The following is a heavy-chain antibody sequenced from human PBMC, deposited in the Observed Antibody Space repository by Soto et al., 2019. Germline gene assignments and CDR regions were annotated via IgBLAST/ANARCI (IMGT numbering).Heavy chain of an antibody. CDR3: ARVAADIASWLDP. D-gene: IGHD5-12*01. J-gene: IGHJ5*02. V-gene: IGHV4-34*01. CDR1: GVSFSGYY. Sequence: PSETLSLTCAVYGVSFSGYYWSWIRQPPGKGLEWIGEINHSGSTNYNPSLKSRVTISVDTPKNQLSLKLNSVTAADTAVYYCARVAADIASWLDPWGQGTLVTVSS. CDR2: INHSGST.